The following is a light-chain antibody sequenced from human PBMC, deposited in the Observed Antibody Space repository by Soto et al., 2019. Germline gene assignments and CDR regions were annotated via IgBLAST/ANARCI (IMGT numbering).Light chain of an antibody. Sequence: QSVLTQPRSVSGSPGQSVTISCTGTSSDVGGYNYVSWYQQHPGKAPKLMIYDVSKRPSGVPDRFSGSKSGNTASLTISGLQAEDEADYYCSSYAGSNYVVFGGGTKLTVL. CDR2: DVS. CDR1: SSDVGGYNY. V-gene: IGLV2-11*01. CDR3: SSYAGSNYVV. J-gene: IGLJ2*01.